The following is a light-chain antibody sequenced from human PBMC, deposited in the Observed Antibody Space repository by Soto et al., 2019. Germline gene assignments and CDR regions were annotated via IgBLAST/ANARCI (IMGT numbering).Light chain of an antibody. CDR3: QQYNNWPQT. CDR1: QSVSSN. J-gene: IGKJ4*02. V-gene: IGKV3-15*01. Sequence: EIVMTQSPATLSVSPGERATLSCRASQSVSSNLAWYQQKPGQAPRLLIYGASTRATGIPARFSGSGSGTEFTLTSSSRQSEDFAVYYCQQYNNWPQTFGGGTKVEIK. CDR2: GAS.